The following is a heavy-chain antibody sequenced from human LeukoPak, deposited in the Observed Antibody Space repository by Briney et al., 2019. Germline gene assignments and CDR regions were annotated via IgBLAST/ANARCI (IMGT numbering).Heavy chain of an antibody. CDR1: GGTFSSYE. CDR3: ARSYYGSGSYYPYYYYYVDV. V-gene: IGHV1-69*05. J-gene: IGHJ6*03. CDR2: IIPMFGTA. Sequence: SAKVSCKASGGTFSSYEISWVRQAPGQGLEWMGGIIPMFGTAKYAQKLQGRVTMTTDASTSTAYMELRSLRSDDTAVYYCARSYYGSGSYYPYYYYYVDVWGKGTTVTISS. D-gene: IGHD3-10*01.